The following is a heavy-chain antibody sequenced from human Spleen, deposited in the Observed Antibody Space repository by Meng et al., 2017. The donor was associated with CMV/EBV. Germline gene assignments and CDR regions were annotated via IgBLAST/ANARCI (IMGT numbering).Heavy chain of an antibody. Sequence: SELTLSDYYMSWIRQAPGKGLEWVSYISSGGSTIYYADSVKGRFTISRDNAKNSVYLQMNSLRAEDTAVYYCARDRVPAAAPKVFDYWGQGTLVTVSS. CDR3: ARDRVPAAAPKVFDY. CDR1: ELTLSDYY. J-gene: IGHJ4*02. CDR2: ISSGGSTI. V-gene: IGHV3-11*04. D-gene: IGHD6-13*01.